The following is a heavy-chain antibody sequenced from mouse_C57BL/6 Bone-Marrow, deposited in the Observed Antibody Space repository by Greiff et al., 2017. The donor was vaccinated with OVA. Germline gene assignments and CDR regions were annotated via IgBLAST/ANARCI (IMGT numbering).Heavy chain of an antibody. CDR3: ARRDILLYYFDY. D-gene: IGHD1-1*01. CDR2: INPNNGGT. CDR1: GYTFTDYN. Sequence: VQLQQSGPELVKPGASVKIPCKASGYTFTDYNMDWVKQSHGKSLEWIGDINPNNGGTIYNQKFKGKATLTVDKSSSTAYMELRSLTSEDTAVYYCARRDILLYYFDYWGQGTLVTVSA. J-gene: IGHJ3*01. V-gene: IGHV1-18*01.